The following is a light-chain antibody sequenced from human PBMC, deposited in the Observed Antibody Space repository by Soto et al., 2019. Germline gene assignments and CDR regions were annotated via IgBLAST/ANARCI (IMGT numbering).Light chain of an antibody. CDR3: QQYNSY. V-gene: IGKV1-5*01. J-gene: IGKJ2*01. CDR2: GAS. CDR1: QNIRSW. Sequence: DIQMTQSPSTLSASVGDRVTITCRASQNIRSWLAWYQLKPGKAPKLLIYGASSLESGVPSRCSGSGSGPEFTRTISRLQPDDSATYYCQQYNSYFGQGTKLEIK.